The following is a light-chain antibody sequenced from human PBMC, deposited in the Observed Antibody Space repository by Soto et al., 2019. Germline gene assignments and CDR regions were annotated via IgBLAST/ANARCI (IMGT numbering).Light chain of an antibody. CDR2: GAS. CDR3: QHYGSSPST. Sequence: EIVLTQSPGTLSLSPGERATLSCRASQSVSSSYLAWYQQKPGQAPRLLIYGASTRAPGIPDRFSGSGSGTDFTLTISRLEPEDFAVYYCQHYGSSPSTFGRGTKVDIK. CDR1: QSVSSSY. J-gene: IGKJ1*01. V-gene: IGKV3-20*01.